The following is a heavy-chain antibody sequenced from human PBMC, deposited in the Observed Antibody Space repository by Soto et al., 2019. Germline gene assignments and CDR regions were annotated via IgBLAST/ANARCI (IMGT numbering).Heavy chain of an antibody. D-gene: IGHD5-12*01. J-gene: IGHJ5*02. V-gene: IGHV3-23*01. CDR2: ISGSGGST. CDR3: AKDLGGYGFNWFDP. Sequence: EVQLLESGGGLVQPGGSLRLSCAASGFTFSSYAMSWVRQAPGKGLEWVSAISGSGGSTYYADSVKGRFTIARDNSKNSLYLKMNSLRAEDTAVYYCAKDLGGYGFNWFDPWGQGTLVTVSS. CDR1: GFTFSSYA.